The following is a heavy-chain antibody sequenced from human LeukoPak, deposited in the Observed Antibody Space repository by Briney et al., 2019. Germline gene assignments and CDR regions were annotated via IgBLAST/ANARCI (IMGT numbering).Heavy chain of an antibody. D-gene: IGHD3-3*01. CDR1: GYTFTGYY. J-gene: IGHJ6*02. Sequence: ASVKVSCKASGYTFTGYYMHWVRQAPGQGLEWMGWINPNSGGTNYAQKFQGWVTMTRDTSISTAYMELSRLRSDDTAVYYCARAKPLTIYYDFWRGDLGMDVWGQGTTVTVSS. CDR2: INPNSGGT. V-gene: IGHV1-2*04. CDR3: ARAKPLTIYYDFWRGDLGMDV.